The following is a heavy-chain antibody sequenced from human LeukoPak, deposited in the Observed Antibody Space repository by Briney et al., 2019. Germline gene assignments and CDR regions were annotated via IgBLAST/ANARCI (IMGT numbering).Heavy chain of an antibody. Sequence: GGSLRLSCAASGFTFSSYGMHWVRRASGKGLEWVGRIRSKANSYATAYAASVKGRFTISRDDLKNTAYLQMNSLKTEDTAVYYCTRRWGSNRYYDYWGQGTLVTVSS. D-gene: IGHD1-14*01. CDR1: GFTFSSYG. CDR3: TRRWGSNRYYDY. CDR2: IRSKANSYAT. V-gene: IGHV3-73*01. J-gene: IGHJ4*02.